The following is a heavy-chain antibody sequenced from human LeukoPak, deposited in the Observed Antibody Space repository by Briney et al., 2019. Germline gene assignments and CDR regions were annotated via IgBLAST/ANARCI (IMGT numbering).Heavy chain of an antibody. Sequence: GGSLRLSCAASGFIFNNYVMNWVRQAPGKGLEWVSSISGSGVHTYYADSVKGRFTISRDNAKNSLYLQMNSLRAEDTAVYYCARVSGSYRDAFDIWGQGTMVTVSS. CDR2: ISGSGVHT. J-gene: IGHJ3*02. D-gene: IGHD1-26*01. V-gene: IGHV3-21*01. CDR1: GFIFNNYV. CDR3: ARVSGSYRDAFDI.